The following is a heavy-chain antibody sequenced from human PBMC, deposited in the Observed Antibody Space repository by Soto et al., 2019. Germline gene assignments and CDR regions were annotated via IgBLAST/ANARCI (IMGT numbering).Heavy chain of an antibody. CDR1: GFTFSNYW. CDR3: ARPRTSDWAYDI. J-gene: IGHJ3*02. V-gene: IGHV3-74*01. D-gene: IGHD3-9*01. CDR2: IKTDGSDT. Sequence: EVQLVESGGGLVQPRGSLRLSCAASGFTFSNYWMHWVRQSPGKGLVWVSRIKTDGSDTHYADSVTGRFTISRDNAKSTLYLQMNSLRDEDTAVYYCARPRTSDWAYDIWGQGTMVIVSS.